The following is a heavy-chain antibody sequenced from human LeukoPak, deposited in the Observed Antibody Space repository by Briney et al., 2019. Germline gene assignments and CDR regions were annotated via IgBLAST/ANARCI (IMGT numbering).Heavy chain of an antibody. J-gene: IGHJ6*04. D-gene: IGHD3-10*02. CDR3: AELGITMIGGV. CDR2: ISTSDSTI. Sequence: GGSLRLSCAASGFIFSSYEMHWVRQAPGKGLEWVSYISTSDSTIYYADSVKGRFTISRDNAKNPLYLQMNSLRAEDTAVYYCAELGITMIGGVWGKGTTVTISS. CDR1: GFIFSSYE. V-gene: IGHV3-48*03.